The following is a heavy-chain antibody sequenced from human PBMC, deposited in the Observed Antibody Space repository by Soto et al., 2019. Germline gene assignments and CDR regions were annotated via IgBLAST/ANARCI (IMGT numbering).Heavy chain of an antibody. D-gene: IGHD6-19*01. CDR3: VGAPRGGPIGYSSGWLDY. V-gene: IGHV1-24*01. Sequence: ASVKVSCKVSGYTFTGFSISWVRQAPGQGLEWMGGFDPEDGETIYAQKFQGRVTMTEDTSTSTAYMELSSLRSEDTAVYYCVGAPRGGPIGYSSGWLDYWGQGTLVTVSS. J-gene: IGHJ4*02. CDR1: GYTFTGFS. CDR2: FDPEDGET.